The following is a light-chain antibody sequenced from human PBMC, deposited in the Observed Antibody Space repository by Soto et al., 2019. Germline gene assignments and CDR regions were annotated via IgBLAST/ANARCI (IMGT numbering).Light chain of an antibody. V-gene: IGKV3-20*01. CDR3: QQYGSSGWT. CDR2: GAS. CDR1: QSVSSSY. J-gene: IGKJ1*01. Sequence: EIVLTQSPGTMSLSPGERATLSCRASQSVSSSYLAWYQQKPGQAPRLLIYGASSRATGIPDRFSGSGAGTDFTLTISILEPEEFAVYYCQQYGSSGWTFGQGTKVEIK.